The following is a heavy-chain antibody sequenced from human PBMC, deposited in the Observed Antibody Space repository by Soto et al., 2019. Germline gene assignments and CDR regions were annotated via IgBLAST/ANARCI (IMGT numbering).Heavy chain of an antibody. CDR3: ARFSGPTTAYDMDV. CDR1: GDSVSSNSAA. V-gene: IGHV6-1*01. CDR2: TYYRSKWCN. D-gene: IGHD1-26*01. J-gene: IGHJ6*04. Sequence: SQTLSLTCAISGDSVSSNSAAWSWIRQSPSRGLEWLGRTYYRSKWCNDYAVSVRTRISINVDTSKNHFSLQLNSVTPEDTAVSYCARFSGPTTAYDMDVWGKGPT.